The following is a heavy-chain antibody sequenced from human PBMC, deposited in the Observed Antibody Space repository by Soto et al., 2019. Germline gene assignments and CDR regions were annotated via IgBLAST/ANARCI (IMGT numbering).Heavy chain of an antibody. CDR2: MSGTGGST. D-gene: IGHD6-19*01. CDR3: AKAGFSSGWSPSYFDY. CDR1: GFTFSSYA. V-gene: IGHV3-23*01. Sequence: EVQLLESGGGLVQPGRSLRLSCAASGFTFSSYAMNWVRQAPGKGLEWVSAMSGTGGSTYYADSVKGRFTIARDNSKNTLYLQMNNLLVEDTAVFYCAKAGFSSGWSPSYFDYWGQGTLVTVAS. J-gene: IGHJ4*02.